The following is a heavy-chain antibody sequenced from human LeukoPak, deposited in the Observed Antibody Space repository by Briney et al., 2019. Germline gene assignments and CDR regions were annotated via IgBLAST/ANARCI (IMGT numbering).Heavy chain of an antibody. Sequence: GGSLRLSCAASGFTFSSYAMSWVRQAPGKGLEWVSGISGSGGSTYYADSVKGRFTISRDNAKNSLYLQMNSLRAEDTAVYYCAAGEGRKQPLGYWGQGTLVTVSS. J-gene: IGHJ4*02. D-gene: IGHD1/OR15-1a*01. CDR1: GFTFSSYA. V-gene: IGHV3-23*01. CDR2: ISGSGGST. CDR3: AAGEGRKQPLGY.